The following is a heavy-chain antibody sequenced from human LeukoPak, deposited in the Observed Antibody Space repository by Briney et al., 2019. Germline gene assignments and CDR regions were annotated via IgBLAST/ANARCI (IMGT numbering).Heavy chain of an antibody. CDR3: ATDRGPNTFDH. D-gene: IGHD1/OR15-1a*01. CDR1: GFTFSNSW. V-gene: IGHV3-7*01. J-gene: IGHJ4*02. Sequence: PGGSLRLSCAASGFTFSNSWMTWVRQAPGKGLEWVANINLDVSQKYYVDSVNGRFTASRDNGKNSLYLEMNNLRIEDTAVYYCATDRGPNTFDHWGQGTLITDCS. CDR2: INLDVSQK.